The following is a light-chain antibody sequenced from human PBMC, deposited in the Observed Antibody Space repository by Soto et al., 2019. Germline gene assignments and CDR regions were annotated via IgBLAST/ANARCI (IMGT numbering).Light chain of an antibody. CDR3: CSYAGIYSVV. V-gene: IGLV2-11*01. CDR1: SSDVGGYNY. J-gene: IGLJ2*01. CDR2: DVS. Sequence: QSALTQPRSVSGSPGQSVTISCTGTSSDVGGYNYVSWYQHHPGKAPKFMIYDVSKRPSGVPDRFSGSKSGNTASLTISGLQAEDEADYYCCSYAGIYSVVFGGGTKLTVL.